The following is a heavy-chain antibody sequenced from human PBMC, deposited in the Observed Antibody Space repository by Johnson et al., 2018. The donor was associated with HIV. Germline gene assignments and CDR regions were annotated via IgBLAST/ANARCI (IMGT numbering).Heavy chain of an antibody. CDR3: ARPTQLLFYPDAFDF. CDR2: ISYDGSDK. V-gene: IGHV3-30*04. D-gene: IGHD2-2*01. CDR1: GFTFSSYA. Sequence: QVQLVESGGGVVQPGGSLRLSCAASGFTFSSYAMHWVRQAPGKGLEWVAVISYDGSDKYYAESVKGRFTISRDNSKNTLYLQMNSLRAEDTAVYYGARPTQLLFYPDAFDFWGQGTMVTVSS. J-gene: IGHJ3*01.